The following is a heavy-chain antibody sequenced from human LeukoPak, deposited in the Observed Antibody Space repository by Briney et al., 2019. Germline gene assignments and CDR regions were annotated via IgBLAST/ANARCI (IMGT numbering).Heavy chain of an antibody. CDR1: GFSVRSKY. J-gene: IGHJ4*02. V-gene: IGHV3-53*01. D-gene: IGHD5-24*01. CDR2: LESVGNT. CDR3: ARDAEGEEQMATTYFDL. Sequence: GGSLRLSCAASGFSVRSKYMSWVRQAPGKGLEWVSVLESVGNTFYADSVKGRFSISRDRSKNTVYLQMDSLRAEDTAVYYCARDAEGEEQMATTYFDLWGQGTLVIVSS.